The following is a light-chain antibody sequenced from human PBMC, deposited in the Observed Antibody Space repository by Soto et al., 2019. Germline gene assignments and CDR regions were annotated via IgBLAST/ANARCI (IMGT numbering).Light chain of an antibody. CDR3: QQRSSWPLT. CDR1: QSVGSY. Sequence: EIVLTQSPATLSLSPGERATLSCRASQSVGSYFAWYQQKPGQAPRLLIYDAFSRATGIPARFSGSGSGTDFILTISSLEPEDFAVYFCQQRSSWPLTFGGGTKVDIK. V-gene: IGKV3-11*01. CDR2: DAF. J-gene: IGKJ4*01.